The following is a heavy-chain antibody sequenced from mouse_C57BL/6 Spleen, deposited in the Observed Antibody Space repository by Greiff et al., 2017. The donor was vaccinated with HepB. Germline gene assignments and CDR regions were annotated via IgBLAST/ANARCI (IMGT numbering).Heavy chain of an antibody. CDR3: ARYGNYAYYFDY. CDR1: GYTFTDYY. J-gene: IGHJ2*01. V-gene: IGHV1-19*01. Sequence: VQLQQSGPVLVKPGASVKMSCKASGYTFTDYYMNWVKQSHGKSLEWIGVINPYNGGTSYNQKFKGKATLTVDKSSSTAYMELNSLTSEDSAVYYCARYGNYAYYFDYWGQGTTLTVSS. CDR2: INPYNGGT. D-gene: IGHD2-1*01.